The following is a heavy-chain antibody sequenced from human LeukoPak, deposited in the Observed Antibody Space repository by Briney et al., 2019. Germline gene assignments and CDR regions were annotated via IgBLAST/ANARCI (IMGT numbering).Heavy chain of an antibody. V-gene: IGHV3-48*03. CDR2: ISSSGGVT. Sequence: TGGSLRLSCTVSGFIFSNTEMNWVRQAPGKGLEWVSFISSSGGVTNYADSVKGRFTISRDNAKKSLYLQMNSLTAEDTAVYYCARDPYYGDYVVWGQGTLVTVSS. CDR1: GFIFSNTE. J-gene: IGHJ4*02. D-gene: IGHD4-17*01. CDR3: ARDPYYGDYVV.